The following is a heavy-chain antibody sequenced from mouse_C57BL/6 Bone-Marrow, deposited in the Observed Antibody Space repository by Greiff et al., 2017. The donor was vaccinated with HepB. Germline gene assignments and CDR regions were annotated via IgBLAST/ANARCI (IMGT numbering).Heavy chain of an antibody. V-gene: IGHV5-16*01. D-gene: IGHD1-1*01. Sequence: EVKVVESEGGLVQPGSSMKLSCTASGFTFSDYYMAWVRQVPEKGLEWVANINYDGSSTYYLDSLKSRFIISRDNAKNILYLQMSSLKSEDTATYYCARDPYYYGSSQYYFDYWGQGTTLTVSS. CDR1: GFTFSDYY. CDR2: INYDGSST. CDR3: ARDPYYYGSSQYYFDY. J-gene: IGHJ2*01.